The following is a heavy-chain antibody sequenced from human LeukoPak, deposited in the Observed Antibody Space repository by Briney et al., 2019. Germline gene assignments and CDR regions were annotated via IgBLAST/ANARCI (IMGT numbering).Heavy chain of an antibody. Sequence: PGGSLRLSCAASGFTFTSYAMNWVRQAPGKGLEWVSGIRGGSGSTYYADSVKGRFSISRDNSKNTLYLQRNALRAGNTAEYYCAKAHGGSYHSGIDWGQGTLVIVSS. CDR1: GFTFTSYA. J-gene: IGHJ4*02. CDR3: AKAHGGSYHSGID. CDR2: IRGGSGST. V-gene: IGHV3-23*01. D-gene: IGHD1-26*01.